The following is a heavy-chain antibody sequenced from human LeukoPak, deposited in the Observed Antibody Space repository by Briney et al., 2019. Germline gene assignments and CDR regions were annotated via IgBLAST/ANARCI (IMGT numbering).Heavy chain of an antibody. Sequence: SETLSLTCAVYGGSFSGYYWSWIRQPPGKGLEWIGEINHSGSTNYNPSLKSRVTISVDTSKNQFSLKLSSVTAADTAVYYCARGKTYYDFWSGYHPIGYWGQGTLVTVSS. CDR3: ARGKTYYDFWSGYHPIGY. CDR1: GGSFSGYY. D-gene: IGHD3-3*01. V-gene: IGHV4-34*01. J-gene: IGHJ4*02. CDR2: INHSGST.